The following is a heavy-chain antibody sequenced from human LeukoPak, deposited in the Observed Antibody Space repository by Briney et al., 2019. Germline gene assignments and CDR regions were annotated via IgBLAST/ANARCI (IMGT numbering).Heavy chain of an antibody. J-gene: IGHJ4*02. CDR2: IKQDGSEK. D-gene: IGHD6-19*01. V-gene: IGHV3-7*01. Sequence: GGSLRLSCAASGFTFSSFWMSWVRQAPGKGLEWVANIKQDGSEKYYVDSVKGRFTVSRDNSESTLYLQMNSLRVEDTAIYYCVRGQWVESHFDYWGQGTLVTVSS. CDR3: VRGQWVESHFDY. CDR1: GFTFSSFW.